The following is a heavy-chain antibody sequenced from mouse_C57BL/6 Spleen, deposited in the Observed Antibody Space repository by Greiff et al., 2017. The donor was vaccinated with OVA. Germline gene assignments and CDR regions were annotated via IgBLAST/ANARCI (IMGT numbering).Heavy chain of an antibody. J-gene: IGHJ2*01. D-gene: IGHD1-1*01. CDR2: ILPGSGST. V-gene: IGHV1-9*01. CDR1: GYTFTGYW. CDR3: ARSGTTVAKGY. Sequence: VKLVESGAELMKPGASVKLSCKATGYTFTGYWIEWVKQRPGHGLEWIGGILPGSGSTNYNEKFKGKASFTADTSSNTAYMQLSSLPTADSSIVYCARSGTTVAKGYWGQGTTLTVSS.